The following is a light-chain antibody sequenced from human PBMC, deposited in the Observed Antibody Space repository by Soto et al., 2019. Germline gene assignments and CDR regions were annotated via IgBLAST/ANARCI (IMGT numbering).Light chain of an antibody. V-gene: IGKV3-15*01. Sequence: EIVMTQSPATLSVSPGERATLSCRASQGISTNLAWYQQKRGQAPRLLIYGASTRATGVPARFSGSGSATEFPLTISSRQSDDFAVFYCQQYTNWPPWTFGQGTKV. CDR3: QQYTNWPPWT. J-gene: IGKJ1*01. CDR1: QGISTN. CDR2: GAS.